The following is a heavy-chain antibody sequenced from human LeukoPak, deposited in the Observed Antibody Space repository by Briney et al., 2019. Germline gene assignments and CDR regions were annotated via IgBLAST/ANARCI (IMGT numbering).Heavy chain of an antibody. D-gene: IGHD3-10*01. CDR1: GYXFTGYF. CDR3: ARAQYYYPHHYYVY. Sequence: ASVKVSCRASGYXFTGYFMNWVRQAPGQGLEWMGWINPNSGDTTCAQKFQGRVTMTRDTSISTAYMELGRLRSDDTAVYYCARAQYYYPHHYYVYWGQGTLVTVSS. V-gene: IGHV1-2*02. CDR2: INPNSGDT. J-gene: IGHJ4*02.